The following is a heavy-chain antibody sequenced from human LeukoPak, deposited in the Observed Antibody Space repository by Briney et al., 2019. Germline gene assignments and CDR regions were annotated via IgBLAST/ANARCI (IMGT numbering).Heavy chain of an antibody. J-gene: IGHJ6*03. V-gene: IGHV3-48*04. Sequence: PGGSLRLSCAASGFTFSSYSMNWVRQAPGKGLEWVSYISSSGSTIYYADSVKGRFTISRDNAKNSLYLQMNSLRAEDTAVYYCARDQGITMVRGVKNYYYYYMDVWGKGTTVTVSS. CDR3: ARDQGITMVRGVKNYYYYYMDV. CDR2: ISSSGSTI. CDR1: GFTFSSYS. D-gene: IGHD3-10*01.